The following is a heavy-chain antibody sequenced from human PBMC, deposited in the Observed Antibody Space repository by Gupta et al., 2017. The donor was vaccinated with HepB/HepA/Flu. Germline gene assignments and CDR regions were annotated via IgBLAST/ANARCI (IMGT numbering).Heavy chain of an antibody. V-gene: IGHV4-61*01. CDR3: ARVVVVPGGPTLYYFDY. CDR1: GGSVSSGSYY. CDR2: IYYSGST. Sequence: QVQLQESGPGLVKPSETLSLTCTVSGGSVSSGSYYWSWIRQPPGKGLEWIGYIYYSGSTNYNPYRKSRVTISVETSKNQFSLKLSSVTAAETAVYYCARVVVVPGGPTLYYFDYWGQGTLVTVSS. D-gene: IGHD2-2*01. J-gene: IGHJ4*02.